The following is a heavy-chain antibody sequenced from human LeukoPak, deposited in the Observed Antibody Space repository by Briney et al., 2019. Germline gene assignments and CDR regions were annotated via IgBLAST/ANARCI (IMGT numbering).Heavy chain of an antibody. V-gene: IGHV3-21*01. CDR3: ARDGIWTDAFDI. J-gene: IGHJ3*02. Sequence: GGSLRLSCAASGFTFSSYSMNWVRQAPGKGLEWVSSISSSSSYIYYADSVKGRFTISRDNAKNSLYLQMNSLRAEDTAVYYCARDGIWTDAFDIWGQGTMVTVSS. CDR1: GFTFSSYS. D-gene: IGHD3/OR15-3a*01. CDR2: ISSSSSYI.